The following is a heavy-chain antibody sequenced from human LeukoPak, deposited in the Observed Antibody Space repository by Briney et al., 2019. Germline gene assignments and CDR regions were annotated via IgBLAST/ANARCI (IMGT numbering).Heavy chain of an antibody. V-gene: IGHV4-34*01. CDR1: GGSFSGYY. CDR3: ARGNYYEND. CDR2: INHSGST. Sequence: SETLSLTCAVYGGSFSGYYWSWIRQPPGKGLEWIGEINHSGSTNYNPSLKSRVTISVDTSKNQFSLKLSSVTVADTAVYYCARGNYYENDWGQGTLVTVSS. J-gene: IGHJ4*02. D-gene: IGHD3-22*01.